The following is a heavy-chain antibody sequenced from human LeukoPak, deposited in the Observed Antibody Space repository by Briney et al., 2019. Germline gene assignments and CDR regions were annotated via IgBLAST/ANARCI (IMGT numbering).Heavy chain of an antibody. D-gene: IGHD3/OR15-3a*01. CDR3: AKRGVVIRVILVGFHKEAYYFES. CDR1: GFSFSSYA. V-gene: IGHV3-33*06. J-gene: IGHJ4*02. Sequence: GGSLRLSCAASGFSFSSYAIHWVRQAPGRGLEWVAVIWRDGNQQFYADSVKARFTISRDNSKNKVYLQMNSLRAEDTAVYFCAKRGVVIRVILVGFHKEAYYFESWGQGALVTVSS. CDR2: IWRDGNQQ.